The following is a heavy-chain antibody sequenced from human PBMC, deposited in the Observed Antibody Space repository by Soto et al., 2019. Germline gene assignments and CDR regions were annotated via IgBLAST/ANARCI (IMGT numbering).Heavy chain of an antibody. Sequence: EVQLVESGGGLVQPGGSLRLSCAASGFTFSDHYMDWVRQAPGKGLEWVGRTRNKANSYTTEYAASVKGRFTISRDDSKNSLYLQMNSLKTEDTAVYYCAREEWELTHFDCWGQGTLVTVSS. D-gene: IGHD1-26*01. CDR2: TRNKANSYTT. CDR1: GFTFSDHY. J-gene: IGHJ4*02. CDR3: AREEWELTHFDC. V-gene: IGHV3-72*01.